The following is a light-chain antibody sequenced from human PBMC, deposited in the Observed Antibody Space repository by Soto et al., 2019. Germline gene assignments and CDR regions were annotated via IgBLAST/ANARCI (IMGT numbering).Light chain of an antibody. CDR1: QDIKKY. CDR3: QHYDSLPPS. V-gene: IGKV1-33*01. J-gene: IGKJ2*01. Sequence: DIQMTQSPSSLSAYVGDRVTITCQASQDIKKYLNWYQQKPGKAPKPLIYDASNLETGVPSRFSGSGSGTEFTFTISSLQPEDIATYDCQHYDSLPPSFGQGTKVEIK. CDR2: DAS.